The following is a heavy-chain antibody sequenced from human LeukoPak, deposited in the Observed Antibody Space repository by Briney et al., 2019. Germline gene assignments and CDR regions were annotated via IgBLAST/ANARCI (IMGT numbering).Heavy chain of an antibody. CDR3: ATDIVVVPAATTVDY. CDR2: INPNSGST. J-gene: IGHJ4*02. CDR1: GYTFTGYY. Sequence: ASVKVSCKASGYTFTGYYMHWVRQAPGQGLEWMGWINPNSGSTNYAQKFQGRVTMTRDTSISTAYMELSRLRSDDTAVYYCATDIVVVPAATTVDYWGQGTLVTVSS. V-gene: IGHV1-2*02. D-gene: IGHD2-2*01.